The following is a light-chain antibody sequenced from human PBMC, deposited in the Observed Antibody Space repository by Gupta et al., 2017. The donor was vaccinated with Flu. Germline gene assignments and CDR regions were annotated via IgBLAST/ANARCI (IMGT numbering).Light chain of an antibody. J-gene: IGLJ2*01. CDR3: SSYTTSTSTDVA. Sequence: TISCRGTTSDIGSDDSVSCYHHRPGEAPNLLLSDVSKRPSGMSYRVSGSKFGTTAALTISGLLAEEEAEYFCSSYTTSTSTDVAFGGGTKLTVL. CDR2: DVS. V-gene: IGLV2-14*03. CDR1: TSDIGSDDS.